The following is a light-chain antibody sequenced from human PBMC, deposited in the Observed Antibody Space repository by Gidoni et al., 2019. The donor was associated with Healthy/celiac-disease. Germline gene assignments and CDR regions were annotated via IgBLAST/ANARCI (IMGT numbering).Light chain of an antibody. V-gene: IGLV2-14*03. CDR3: SPYTSSSTRV. CDR2: AVP. CDR1: RSDVGGYNY. Sequence: QSALSQPDSLSGSPGQSITISCTGTRSDVGGYNYVSWYQQHPGKAPNLMIYAVPTRPSGVSNRFSGSNSGITASLTISGLQAEDEADYYCSPYTSSSTRVFGTGTKVTVL. J-gene: IGLJ1*01.